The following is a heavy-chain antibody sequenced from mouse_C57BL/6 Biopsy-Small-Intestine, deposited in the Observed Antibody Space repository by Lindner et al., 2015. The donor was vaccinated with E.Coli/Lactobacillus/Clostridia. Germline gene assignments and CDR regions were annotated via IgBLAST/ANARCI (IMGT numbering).Heavy chain of an antibody. D-gene: IGHD4-1*01. CDR3: TRRRLGRDYFDY. CDR2: IDPEIGSI. CDR1: GYTFSDHE. V-gene: IGHV1-15*01. Sequence: VQLQESGAELVRPGASVTLSCKASGYTFSDHEIHWVKQTPVHGLEWIGAIDPEIGSIAYNQKCKGKAILTADKSSSTAYMELRSLTSDDSAVYYCTRRRLGRDYFDYWGQGTTLTVSS. J-gene: IGHJ2*01.